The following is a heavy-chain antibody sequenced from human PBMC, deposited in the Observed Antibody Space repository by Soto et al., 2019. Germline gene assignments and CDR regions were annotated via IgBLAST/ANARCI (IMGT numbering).Heavy chain of an antibody. CDR1: GGTFSSYA. V-gene: IGHV1-69*06. J-gene: IGHJ5*02. CDR2: IIPIFGTA. CDR3: ASNDPYYTSTTPKRKARNWFDP. D-gene: IGHD6-13*01. Sequence: SVKVSCKASGGTFSSYAISWVRQAPGQGLEWMGGIIPIFGTANYAQKFQGRVTITADKSTSTAYMELSSLRSEDTAVYYCASNDPYYTSTTPKRKARNWFDPPGQGPLVTVSS.